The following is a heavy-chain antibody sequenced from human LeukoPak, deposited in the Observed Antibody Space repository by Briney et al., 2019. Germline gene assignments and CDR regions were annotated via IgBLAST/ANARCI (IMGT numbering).Heavy chain of an antibody. J-gene: IGHJ6*03. CDR3: AKLKINYYYYMDV. V-gene: IGHV3-30*02. Sequence: GGSLRLSCAASGFTFSNCGMQLSSYGMHWVRQAPGQGLEWVAFIRSDGRNKYYADSVKGRFTISRDNTKNTLYLQMNSLRAEDTAVYHCAKLKINYYYYMDVWGKGTTVIVSS. CDR1: GFTFSNCGMQLSSYG. CDR2: IRSDGRNK. D-gene: IGHD3-16*01.